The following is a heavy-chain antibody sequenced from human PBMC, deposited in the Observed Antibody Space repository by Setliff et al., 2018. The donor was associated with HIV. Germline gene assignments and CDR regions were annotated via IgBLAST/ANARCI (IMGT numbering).Heavy chain of an antibody. CDR1: GYTFTSYG. Sequence: ASVKVSCKASGYTFTSYGISWVRQAPGQGLEWMGWISAYNGNTNYAQKLQGRVTMTTDTSTSTAYMELRSLRSDDTAVYYCATARDSGWSPDNWGQGTLVTVSS. J-gene: IGHJ4*02. CDR2: ISAYNGNT. D-gene: IGHD6-19*01. CDR3: ATARDSGWSPDN. V-gene: IGHV1-18*01.